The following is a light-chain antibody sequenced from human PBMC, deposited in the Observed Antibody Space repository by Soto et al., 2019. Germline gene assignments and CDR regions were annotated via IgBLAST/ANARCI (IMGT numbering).Light chain of an antibody. CDR3: QQSYTFPIT. CDR1: PSIASF. Sequence: DIQMTRSPSSLSASVGDRVTITCRASPSIASFLNWYQQKPGKAPNLLIYAASSLQSGVPSRFSGSGSLKDFNLTISSLQPEDFATYYCQQSYTFPITFGQGTRLEIK. J-gene: IGKJ5*01. CDR2: AAS. V-gene: IGKV1-39*01.